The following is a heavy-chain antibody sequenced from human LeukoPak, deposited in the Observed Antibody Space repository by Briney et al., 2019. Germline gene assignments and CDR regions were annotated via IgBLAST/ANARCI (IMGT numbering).Heavy chain of an antibody. CDR2: IYYSGST. V-gene: IGHV4-59*01. J-gene: IGHJ3*02. CDR3: ARDFDSSGYLYAFDI. CDR1: GGSISSYY. D-gene: IGHD3-22*01. Sequence: SETLSLTCTVSGGSISSYYWSWIRQPPGKGLEWIGYIYYSGSTNYNPSLKSRVTISVDTSKNQFSLKLSSVTAADTAVYYCARDFDSSGYLYAFDIWGQGTMVTVSS.